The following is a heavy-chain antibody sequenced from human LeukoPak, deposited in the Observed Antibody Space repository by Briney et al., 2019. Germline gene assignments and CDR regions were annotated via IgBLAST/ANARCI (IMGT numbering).Heavy chain of an antibody. CDR3: ARLVGSCSTTSCSFDY. CDR2: IYYSGST. J-gene: IGHJ4*02. CDR1: GGSISSGHYY. D-gene: IGHD2-2*01. Sequence: SETLSLTCTVSGGSISSGHYYWSWIRQPPGKGLEWIGSIYYSGSTYYNPSLKSRVTISVDTSKNQFSLDLTSVTATDTAVYYCARLVGSCSTTSCSFDYWGQGTLVTVSS. V-gene: IGHV4-39*01.